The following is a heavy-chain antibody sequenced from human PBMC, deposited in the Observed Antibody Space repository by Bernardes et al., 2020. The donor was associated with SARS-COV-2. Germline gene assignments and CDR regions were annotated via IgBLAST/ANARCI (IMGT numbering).Heavy chain of an antibody. CDR1: GFTYSAYW. D-gene: IGHD3-16*01. J-gene: IGHJ4*02. Sequence: GGSLRLSCAASGFTYSAYWMTWVRQAPGKGLEWVANIKQDGTDKYYVDSVKGRFTISRDNTENSLYLQLNSLRAEDTAVFYCARLRGGYIDSWGQGTLVTGS. CDR3: ARLRGGYIDS. CDR2: IKQDGTDK. V-gene: IGHV3-7*01.